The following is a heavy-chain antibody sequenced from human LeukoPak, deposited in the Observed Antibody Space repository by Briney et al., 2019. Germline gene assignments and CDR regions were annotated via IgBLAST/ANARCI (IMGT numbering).Heavy chain of an antibody. D-gene: IGHD4-17*01. Sequence: SETLSLTCAVSGGSITTTNWWSWIRPPPGKGLEWIGSIYYSGITYYNPSLKSRVTISVDTSKNQFSLKLSSVTAADTAVYYCARQHHMTTVTTNFDYWGQGTLVTVSS. CDR1: GGSITTTNW. J-gene: IGHJ4*02. CDR2: IYYSGIT. CDR3: ARQHHMTTVTTNFDY. V-gene: IGHV4-39*01.